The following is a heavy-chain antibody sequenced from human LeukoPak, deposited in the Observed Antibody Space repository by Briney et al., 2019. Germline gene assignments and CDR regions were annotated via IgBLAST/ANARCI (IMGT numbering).Heavy chain of an antibody. CDR2: IHPEGNEK. CDR3: ARGDDFSGDH. CDR1: GFTFSNFW. D-gene: IGHD1-1*01. J-gene: IGHJ4*02. V-gene: IGHV3-7*04. Sequence: GGSLRLSCASSGFTFSNFWMSWVRQAPGRGLEWVANIHPEGNEKYHVESVKGRFTISRDNTRDLLFLQMNGLRVEDTAVYYCARGDDFSGDHWGQGTLVTVSS.